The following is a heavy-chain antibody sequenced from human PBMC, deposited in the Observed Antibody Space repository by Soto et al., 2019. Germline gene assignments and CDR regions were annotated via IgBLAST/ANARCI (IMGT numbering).Heavy chain of an antibody. D-gene: IGHD5-12*01. J-gene: IGHJ5*02. CDR2: IIPIFGTA. V-gene: IGHV1-69*01. Sequence: QVQLVQSGAEVKKPGSSVKVSCKASGGTFSSYAISWVRQAPGLGLEWMGGIIPIFGTANYAQKFQGRVTITADESTSTAYMELSSLRSEDTAVYYCAGRGYGYTGRYWFDPWGQGTLVTVSS. CDR1: GGTFSSYA. CDR3: AGRGYGYTGRYWFDP.